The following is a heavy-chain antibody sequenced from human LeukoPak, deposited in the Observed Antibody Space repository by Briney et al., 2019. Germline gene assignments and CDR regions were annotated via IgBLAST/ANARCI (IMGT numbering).Heavy chain of an antibody. CDR2: ISYDGSNK. J-gene: IGHJ6*02. CDR3: AKDINPYYYDGMDV. D-gene: IGHD1-14*01. V-gene: IGHV3-30-3*01. CDR1: GFTFSSYA. Sequence: GGSLRLSCAASGFTFSSYAMLWVRQAPGKGREWVAVISYDGSNKYYADSVKGRFTISRDNSKNSLYLQMNSLRAEDTALYYCAKDINPYYYDGMDVWGQGTTVTVSS.